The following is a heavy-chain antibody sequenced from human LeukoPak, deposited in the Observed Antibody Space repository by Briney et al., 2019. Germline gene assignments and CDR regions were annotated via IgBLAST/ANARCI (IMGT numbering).Heavy chain of an antibody. D-gene: IGHD1-26*01. Sequence: GGSLRLSCAASGFTFDDFSIHWVRHAPGKGLEWVSGISWNGLIIAYADSVKGRFTISRDNAKNSLYLQMNSLRAEDTALYYCAKEGGRRRVGATTPFDFWGQGALVTVSS. CDR1: GFTFDDFS. CDR3: AKEGGRRRVGATTPFDF. J-gene: IGHJ4*02. V-gene: IGHV3-9*01. CDR2: ISWNGLII.